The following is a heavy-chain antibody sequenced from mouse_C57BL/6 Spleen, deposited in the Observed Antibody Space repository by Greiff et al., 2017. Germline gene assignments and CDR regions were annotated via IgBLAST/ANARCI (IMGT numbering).Heavy chain of an antibody. Sequence: VQLQQSVAELVRPGASVKLSCTASGFNIKNTYMPWVKQRPEQGLEWIGRIDPANGNTKYAPKFQGKATITADTSSNTAYLQLSSLTSEDTAIYYCARSRHYYGSSLDYWGQGTTLTVSS. V-gene: IGHV14-3*01. CDR3: ARSRHYYGSSLDY. CDR2: IDPANGNT. D-gene: IGHD1-1*01. J-gene: IGHJ2*01. CDR1: GFNIKNTY.